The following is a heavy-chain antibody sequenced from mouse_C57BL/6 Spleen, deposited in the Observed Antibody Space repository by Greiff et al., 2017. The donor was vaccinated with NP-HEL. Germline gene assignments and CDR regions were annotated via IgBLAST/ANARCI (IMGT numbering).Heavy chain of an antibody. CDR1: GYTFTSYW. D-gene: IGHD1-1*01. Sequence: QVQLKQSGAELAKPGASVKLSCKASGYTFTSYWMHWVKQRPGQGLEWIGYINPSSGYTKYNQKFKDKATLTADKSSSTAYMQLSSLTYEDSAVYYCASGYGSSYGAMDYWGQGTSVTVSS. V-gene: IGHV1-7*01. CDR3: ASGYGSSYGAMDY. J-gene: IGHJ4*01. CDR2: INPSSGYT.